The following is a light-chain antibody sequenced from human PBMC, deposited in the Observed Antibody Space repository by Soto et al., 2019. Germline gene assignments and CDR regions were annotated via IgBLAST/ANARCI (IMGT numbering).Light chain of an antibody. V-gene: IGKV3-20*01. CDR1: QSVSSTY. Sequence: EIVLTQSPGTLSLSPGERDTLSCRASQSVSSTYLAWYQQTPGQAPRLLISGASRRATDFPDRFSLSGAWKDFALSSSRLEPEDFGEYYCRLYGTSHTFGGGTKVVIK. CDR3: RLYGTSHT. J-gene: IGKJ4*01. CDR2: GAS.